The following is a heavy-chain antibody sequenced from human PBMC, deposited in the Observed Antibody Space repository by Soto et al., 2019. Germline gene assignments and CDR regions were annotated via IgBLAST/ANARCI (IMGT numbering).Heavy chain of an antibody. J-gene: IGHJ2*01. D-gene: IGHD5-18*01. Sequence: TLSLPCTVSGGSISSGGYYWSFIRQHPGKGLEWIGYIYYSGSTYYNPSLKSRVTISVDTSKNQFSLKLSSVTAADTAVYYCARGMNTAMVDWYFDLWGRGTLVTVSS. CDR3: ARGMNTAMVDWYFDL. CDR2: IYYSGST. CDR1: GGSISSGGYY. V-gene: IGHV4-31*03.